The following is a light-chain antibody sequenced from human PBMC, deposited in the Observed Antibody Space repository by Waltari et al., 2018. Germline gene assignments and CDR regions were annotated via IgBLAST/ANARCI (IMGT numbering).Light chain of an antibody. J-gene: IGKJ3*01. CDR2: GAS. Sequence: EIVMTQSPATLSVSPGERATLSSRASQTVNSNLAWFQQRPGQPPRLLIYGASTRATGIPARFSGSGSGTEFTLTISSLQSEDFAVYCCQHYHNWSGAFGPGTKVAIK. CDR3: QHYHNWSGA. V-gene: IGKV3-15*01. CDR1: QTVNSN.